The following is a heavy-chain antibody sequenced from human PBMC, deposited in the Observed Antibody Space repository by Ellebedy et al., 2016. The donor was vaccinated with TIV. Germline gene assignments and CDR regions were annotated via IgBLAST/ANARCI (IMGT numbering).Heavy chain of an antibody. Sequence: SETLSLTCTVSGGSISTYYWSWIRQPPGKGLEWIGCFYYNGSTKYNPSLKSRVTISVDPSKNHFSLKLSSVTAADTAVNYCSRVRITMVRGDFPLPLIDPWGQGTLVTVSS. CDR1: GGSISTYY. CDR2: FYYNGST. CDR3: SRVRITMVRGDFPLPLIDP. J-gene: IGHJ5*02. V-gene: IGHV4-59*01. D-gene: IGHD3-10*01.